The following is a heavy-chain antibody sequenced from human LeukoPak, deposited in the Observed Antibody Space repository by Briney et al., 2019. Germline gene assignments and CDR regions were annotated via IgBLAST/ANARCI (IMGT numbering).Heavy chain of an antibody. CDR1: GGSISSSSYY. V-gene: IGHV4-31*03. J-gene: IGHJ4*02. CDR2: IHYSGST. CDR3: ARDRRVVGSFDY. D-gene: IGHD3-22*01. Sequence: PSETLSLTCTVSGGSISSSSYYWSWIRQHPGKGLEWIGYIHYSGSTYYNPSLKSRLFISIDTSQNQFSLRLSSVTAADTAVYYCARDRRVVGSFDYWGQGTLVTVSS.